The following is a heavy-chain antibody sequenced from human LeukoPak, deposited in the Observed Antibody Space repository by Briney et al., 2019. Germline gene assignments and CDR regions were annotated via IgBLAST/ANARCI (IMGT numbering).Heavy chain of an antibody. Sequence: ASVKVSCKVSGYTLTELSMHWVRQAPGKGLEWMGGFDPEDGETIYAQKFQGRVTMTEDTSTDTAYMELSSLRSEDTAVYYCARALRARITGTTASVYGMDVWGQGTTVTVSS. V-gene: IGHV1-24*01. J-gene: IGHJ6*02. CDR1: GYTLTELS. CDR3: ARALRARITGTTASVYGMDV. D-gene: IGHD1-20*01. CDR2: FDPEDGET.